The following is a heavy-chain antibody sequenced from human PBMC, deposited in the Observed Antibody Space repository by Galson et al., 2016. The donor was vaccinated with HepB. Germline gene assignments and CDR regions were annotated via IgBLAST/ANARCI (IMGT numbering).Heavy chain of an antibody. J-gene: IGHJ4*02. CDR1: GFSFSDYY. D-gene: IGHD2-15*01. Sequence: SLRLSCAASGFSFSDYYMAWIRQAPGKGLEWVSHIRYSGDPMSYADSVMGRFTISRDNAKNLAFLQMDSLRAEDTAVYYCARNLFSGAGYSVDYWGQGTLVTVSS. CDR3: ARNLFSGAGYSVDY. V-gene: IGHV3-11*04. CDR2: IRYSGDPM.